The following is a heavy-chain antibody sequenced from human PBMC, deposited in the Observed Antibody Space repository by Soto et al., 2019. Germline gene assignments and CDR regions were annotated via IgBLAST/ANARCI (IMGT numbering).Heavy chain of an antibody. CDR3: ARGPYYYDSSGYLGRSGYYYYGMDV. CDR2: IIPIFGTA. D-gene: IGHD3-22*01. V-gene: IGHV1-69*13. CDR1: GGTFSSYA. Sequence: SVKVSCKASGGTFSSYAISWVRQAPGQGLEWMGGIIPIFGTANYAQKFQGRVTITADESTSTAYMELSSLRSEDTAVYYCARGPYYYDSSGYLGRSGYYYYGMDVWGQGTTVTVSS. J-gene: IGHJ6*02.